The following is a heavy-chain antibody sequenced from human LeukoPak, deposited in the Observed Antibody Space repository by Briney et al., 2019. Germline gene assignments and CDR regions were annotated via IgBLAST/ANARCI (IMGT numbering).Heavy chain of an antibody. CDR1: GFTFSSYS. Sequence: GGSLRLSCAASGFTFSSYSMNWVRQAPGKGLEWVAVISYDGSNKYYADSVKGRFTISRDNSKNTLYLQMNSLRAEDTAVYYCARGLSDDLDVWGSYRYPYWGQGTLVTVSS. V-gene: IGHV3-30*03. CDR3: ARGLSDDLDVWGSYRYPY. D-gene: IGHD3-16*02. CDR2: ISYDGSNK. J-gene: IGHJ4*02.